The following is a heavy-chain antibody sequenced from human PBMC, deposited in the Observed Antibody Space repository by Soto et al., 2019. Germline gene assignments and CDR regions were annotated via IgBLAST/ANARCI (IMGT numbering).Heavy chain of an antibody. CDR2: MSYDGSDT. Sequence: SLRLSCVGSGFIFINNGMHWVRQTPGKGLEWVAFMSYDGSDTFYADSVKGRFTISRDNSKNTLFLHMSNLRAEDTAMYYCTIVRVADSALDHWGQGTLVTVSS. J-gene: IGHJ4*02. V-gene: IGHV3-30*03. CDR3: TIVRVADSALDH. CDR1: GFIFINNG. D-gene: IGHD3-10*02.